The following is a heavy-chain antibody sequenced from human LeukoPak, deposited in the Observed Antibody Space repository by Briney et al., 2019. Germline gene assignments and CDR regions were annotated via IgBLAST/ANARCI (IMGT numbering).Heavy chain of an antibody. Sequence: GSLRLFCAGAGFSLISYALEWVRQAPGEGLDWVASIRYDGSNECYADSVKGRFTISRDNSENKVYLQMNSLTAEDTAVYYCVADFDYWGQGTLVTVSS. CDR2: IRYDGSNE. CDR3: VADFDY. V-gene: IGHV3-30*02. J-gene: IGHJ4*02. CDR1: GFSLISYA.